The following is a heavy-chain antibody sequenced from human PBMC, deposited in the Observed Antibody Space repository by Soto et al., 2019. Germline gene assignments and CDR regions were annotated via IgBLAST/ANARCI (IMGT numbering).Heavy chain of an antibody. Sequence: PGGSLRLSCAASGFTFSSYAMHWVRQAPGKGLEWVAVISYDGSNKYYADSVKGRFTISRDNSKNTLYLQMNSLRAEDTAVYYCAREYGSSSAYGMDVWGQGTTVTVSS. CDR3: AREYGSSSAYGMDV. D-gene: IGHD6-13*01. CDR2: ISYDGSNK. CDR1: GFTFSSYA. V-gene: IGHV3-30-3*01. J-gene: IGHJ6*02.